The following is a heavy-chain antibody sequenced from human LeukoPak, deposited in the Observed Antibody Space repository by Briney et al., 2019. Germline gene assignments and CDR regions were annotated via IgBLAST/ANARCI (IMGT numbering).Heavy chain of an antibody. CDR2: IISDGSST. CDR1: GFTFSNAW. V-gene: IGHV3-74*01. J-gene: IGHJ4*02. Sequence: GGSLRLSCAASGFTFSNAWMSWVRQAPGKGLVWVSRIISDGSSTNYADSVKGRFTISRDNAKNTLYLEMNSLRAEDTAVYYCARGLASWGQGTLVTVSS. CDR3: ARGLAS.